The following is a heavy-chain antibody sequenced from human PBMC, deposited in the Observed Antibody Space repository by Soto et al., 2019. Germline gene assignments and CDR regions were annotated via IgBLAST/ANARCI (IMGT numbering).Heavy chain of an antibody. CDR3: ARDRGRAAAGEYHYYGMDV. V-gene: IGHV1-46*01. J-gene: IGHJ6*02. Sequence: QVQVVQSGAEVKKPGASVKVSCKASGYTFTSYYMHWVRQAPGQGLEWMGVINPSGGSTGYAQKFQGRVTMTRDTFTSTVYMEMSSLRSEDTAVYYCARDRGRAAAGEYHYYGMDVWGQGSTVTVSS. CDR1: GYTFTSYY. CDR2: INPSGGST. D-gene: IGHD6-13*01.